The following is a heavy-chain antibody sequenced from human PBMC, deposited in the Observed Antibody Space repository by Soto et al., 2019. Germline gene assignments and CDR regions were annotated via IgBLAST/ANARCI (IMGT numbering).Heavy chain of an antibody. CDR3: AREVGDGYKSFDY. J-gene: IGHJ4*02. Sequence: TSETLSLTCAVSGGSISSGGYYGSWIRQPPGKGLEWIGYIYYSGSTNYNPSLKSRVTISVDTSKNQFSLKLSSVTAADTAVYYCAREVGDGYKSFDYWGQGTLVTVSS. CDR2: IYYSGST. D-gene: IGHD5-12*01. V-gene: IGHV4-61*08. CDR1: GGSISSGGYY.